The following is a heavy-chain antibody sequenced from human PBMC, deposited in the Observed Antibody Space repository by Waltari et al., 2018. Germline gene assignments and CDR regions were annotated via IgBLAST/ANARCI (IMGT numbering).Heavy chain of an antibody. Sequence: QVQLVQSGAEVKKPGASVKVSCKASGYTFTSYDINWVRQATGQGLEWMGWMNPNSGNTGYAQKFQGRVTMTRNTSISTAYMELSSLRSEDTAVYYCASPGYSSSWAYWYFDLWGRGTLVTVSS. CDR1: GYTFTSYD. CDR2: MNPNSGNT. J-gene: IGHJ2*01. D-gene: IGHD6-13*01. CDR3: ASPGYSSSWAYWYFDL. V-gene: IGHV1-8*01.